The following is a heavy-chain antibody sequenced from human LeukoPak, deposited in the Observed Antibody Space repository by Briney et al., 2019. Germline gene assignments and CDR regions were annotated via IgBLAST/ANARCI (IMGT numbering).Heavy chain of an antibody. CDR3: ARVGAAMDNFDY. CDR2: FSHSGIT. J-gene: IGHJ4*02. D-gene: IGHD5-18*01. CDR1: GASISRGSW. Sequence: KPSGTLSLTCDVSGASISRGSWWSWVRQPPGKGLEWIGEFSHSGITNFNPSLKSRVTISVDKSRNQFSLKLSSVTAADTAVYYCARVGAAMDNFDYWGQGTLVTVS. V-gene: IGHV4-4*02.